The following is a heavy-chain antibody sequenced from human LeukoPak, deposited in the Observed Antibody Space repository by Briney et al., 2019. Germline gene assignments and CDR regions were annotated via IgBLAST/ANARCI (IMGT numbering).Heavy chain of an antibody. Sequence: PGGSLRLSCAASGFTFSSYGMHWVRQAPGKGLEWVSAISGSGGSTYYADSVKGRFTISRDNSKNTLYLQMNSLRAEDTAVYYCAKGAIAARLIDYWGQGTLVTVSS. CDR1: GFTFSSYG. D-gene: IGHD6-6*01. J-gene: IGHJ4*02. V-gene: IGHV3-23*01. CDR3: AKGAIAARLIDY. CDR2: ISGSGGST.